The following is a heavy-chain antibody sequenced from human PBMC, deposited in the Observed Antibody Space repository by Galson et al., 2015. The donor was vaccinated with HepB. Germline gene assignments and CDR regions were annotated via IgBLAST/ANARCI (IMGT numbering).Heavy chain of an antibody. CDR3: AKGSGFGGKYYFDS. V-gene: IGHV3-33*06. J-gene: IGHJ4*02. D-gene: IGHD5-12*01. Sequence: SLRLSCATSGFIFSHFGMHWVRQAPGKGLEWVAVIWYDGRNKDYADSVKGRFTISRDNSKNTLYLQMNSLRAEDTAVYYCAKGSGFGGKYYFDSWGQGSLVIVSS. CDR1: GFIFSHFG. CDR2: IWYDGRNK.